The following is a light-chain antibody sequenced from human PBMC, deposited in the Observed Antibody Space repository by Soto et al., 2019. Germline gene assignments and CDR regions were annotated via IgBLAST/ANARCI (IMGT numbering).Light chain of an antibody. J-gene: IGLJ2*01. CDR1: SSDIGAYNF. CDR3: TSWTTSTTMI. V-gene: IGLV2-14*03. CDR2: DVT. Sequence: QSALTQPDSVSWSPGQSITISCTGTSSDIGAYNFVSWYQQHPGKAPKLMLYDVTIRPSGVSNRFSGSKSGNTASLTISGLQAEYEADYYCTSWTTSTTMIFGGGTKVTVL.